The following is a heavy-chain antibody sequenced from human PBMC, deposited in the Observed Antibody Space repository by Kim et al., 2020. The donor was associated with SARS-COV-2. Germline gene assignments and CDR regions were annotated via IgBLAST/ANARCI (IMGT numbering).Heavy chain of an antibody. J-gene: IGHJ1*01. CDR1: GISFSSYW. CDR3: AGGVGWRIEH. CDR2: IKQDGSVK. Sequence: GGSLRLSCADSGISFSSYWMNWIRQAPGKGLEWVTNIKQDGSVKNYVESAKGRFTVSRDNVQSSAYLQMDSLRVEDTAIYYCAGGVGWRIEHWGQGTRVTVSS. D-gene: IGHD6-19*01. V-gene: IGHV3-7*05.